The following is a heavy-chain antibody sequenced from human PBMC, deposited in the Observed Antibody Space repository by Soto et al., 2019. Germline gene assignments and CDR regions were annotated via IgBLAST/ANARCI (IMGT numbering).Heavy chain of an antibody. D-gene: IGHD3-22*01. CDR1: GFTFSTYS. CDR2: ISSSSRTI. Sequence: GSLRLSCAASGFTFSTYSMNWVRQAPGKGLECVSYISSSSRTIYYADSVKGRFTISRDNAKNSLSLQMNSLRDEDTAVYYCARRYYDSSGYFGYWGQGVLVTVCS. J-gene: IGHJ4*02. CDR3: ARRYYDSSGYFGY. V-gene: IGHV3-48*02.